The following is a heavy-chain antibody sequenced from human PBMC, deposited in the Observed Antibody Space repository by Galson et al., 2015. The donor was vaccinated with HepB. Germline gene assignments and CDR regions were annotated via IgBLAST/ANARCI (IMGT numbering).Heavy chain of an antibody. V-gene: IGHV3-74*01. J-gene: IGHJ6*02. CDR2: INSDGSDT. D-gene: IGHD3-10*01. CDR1: GFSFNSHW. CDR3: AREDLYSRHSGGSYYYGMDV. Sequence: SLRLSCAASGFSFNSHWMHWVRQGPGKGLVWVSRINSDGSDTSFADSVKGRFTISRDNAKNTLYLQMNSLRAEDTAVYYCAREDLYSRHSGGSYYYGMDVWGHGNPGHRLL.